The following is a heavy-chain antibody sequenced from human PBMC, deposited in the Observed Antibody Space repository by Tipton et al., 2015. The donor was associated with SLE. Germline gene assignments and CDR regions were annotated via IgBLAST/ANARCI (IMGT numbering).Heavy chain of an antibody. CDR3: ARGLFYVTY. D-gene: IGHD2/OR15-2a*01. J-gene: IGHJ4*02. Sequence: TLSLTCTVSGDSINSVGYYWTWIRQPPGKGLEGIGSIYYSGSTYYNPSLKSRVTISVDTSKNQFSLKLSSVTAADTAVYYCARGLFYVTYWGQGTLVTVSS. V-gene: IGHV4-39*07. CDR1: GDSINSVGYY. CDR2: IYYSGST.